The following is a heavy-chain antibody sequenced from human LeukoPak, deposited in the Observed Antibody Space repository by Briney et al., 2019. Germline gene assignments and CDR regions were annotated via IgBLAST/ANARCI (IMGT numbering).Heavy chain of an antibody. D-gene: IGHD3-9*01. V-gene: IGHV3-7*03. CDR1: GFTFSSYW. CDR2: IKQDGSEK. J-gene: IGHJ4*02. Sequence: GGSLRLSCAASGFTFSSYWMSWVRQAPGKGLEWVANIKQDGSEKYYVDSVKGRSTISRDNAKNSLYLQMNSLRAEDTAVYYCARVGYDILTGYYGYFDYWGQGTLVTVSS. CDR3: ARVGYDILTGYYGYFDY.